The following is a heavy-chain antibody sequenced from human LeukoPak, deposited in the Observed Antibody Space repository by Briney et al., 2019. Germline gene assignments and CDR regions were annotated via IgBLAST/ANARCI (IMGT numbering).Heavy chain of an antibody. D-gene: IGHD5-24*01. J-gene: IGHJ4*02. CDR2: IYYSGST. CDR1: GGSISSSSYY. Sequence: SETLSLTCTVSGGSISSSSYYWGWIRQPPGKGLEWIGSIYYSGSTYYNPSLKSRVTISVDKSKNQFSLKLSSVTAADTAVYYCARGSRDGYNWVNFDYWGQGTLVTVSS. V-gene: IGHV4-39*07. CDR3: ARGSRDGYNWVNFDY.